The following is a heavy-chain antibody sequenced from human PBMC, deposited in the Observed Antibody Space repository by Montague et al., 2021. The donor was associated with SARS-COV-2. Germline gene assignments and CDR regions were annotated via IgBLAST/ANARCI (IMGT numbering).Heavy chain of an antibody. V-gene: IGHV3-23*01. J-gene: IGHJ4*02. CDR1: GFTFSSYA. CDR2: ISGSGGST. CDR3: AKREQWLVYFDY. Sequence: FLRLSCAASGFTFSSYAMSWVRQAPGKGLEWVSAISGSGGSTYYADSVKGRFTISRDNSKNTLYLQMNSLRAEDTAVYYCAKREQWLVYFDYWGQGTLVTVSS. D-gene: IGHD6-19*01.